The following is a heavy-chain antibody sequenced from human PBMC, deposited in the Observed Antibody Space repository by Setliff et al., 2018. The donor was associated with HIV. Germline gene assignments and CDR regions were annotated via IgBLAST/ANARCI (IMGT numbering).Heavy chain of an antibody. V-gene: IGHV4-59*11. Sequence: PSETLSLTCTVSGGSISSHYWSWIRQPPGKGLEWIGSTYYSGSTNYNPSLKSRVTISVDTSKNQFSLKLSSVTAADTAVYYCARVLLGSFDPWGQGTLVTVSS. CDR3: ARVLLGSFDP. CDR2: TYYSGST. CDR1: GGSISSHY. J-gene: IGHJ5*02.